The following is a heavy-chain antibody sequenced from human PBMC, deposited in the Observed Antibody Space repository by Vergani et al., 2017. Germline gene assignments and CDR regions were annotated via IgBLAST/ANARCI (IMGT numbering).Heavy chain of an antibody. CDR3: AKDPYSSGCFDY. CDR2: ISGSGGST. D-gene: IGHD6-19*01. V-gene: IGHV3-23*01. J-gene: IGHJ4*02. CDR1: GFTFSDYY. Sequence: EVQLLESGGGLVQPGGSLRLSCAASGFTFSDYYMSWIRQAPGKGLEWVSAISGSGGSTYYADSVKGRFTISRDNSKNTLYLQMNSLRAEDTAVYYCAKDPYSSGCFDYWGQGTLVTVSS.